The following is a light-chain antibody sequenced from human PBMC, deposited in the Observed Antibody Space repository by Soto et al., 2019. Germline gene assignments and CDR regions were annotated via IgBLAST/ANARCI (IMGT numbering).Light chain of an antibody. CDR2: AAS. J-gene: IGKJ1*01. CDR1: QGISSY. Sequence: DIQMTQSPSSLSASIGDRVTITCRASQGISSYLAWYQQKPGKVPKLLIYAASTLQSGVPARFSGSGSGTDFTLTISGLQPEDVATYYCQKYNSAPQTFGQGTRVEIK. V-gene: IGKV1-27*01. CDR3: QKYNSAPQT.